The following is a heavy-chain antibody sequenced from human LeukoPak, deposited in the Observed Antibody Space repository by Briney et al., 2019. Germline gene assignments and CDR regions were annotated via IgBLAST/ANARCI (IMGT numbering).Heavy chain of an antibody. CDR1: GGTFSNFA. D-gene: IGHD2-8*01. CDR3: ARWAGDCTSAACPYYLDF. V-gene: IGHV1-69*04. CDR2: IIPIFGLA. Sequence: SVKVSCKASGGTFSNFAISWVRQAPGQGLEWMVRIIPIFGLANYAQEFQGRVTITTDKSTSTAYMELTSLRSEDTAVYYCARWAGDCTSAACPYYLDFWGQGTLVTVSS. J-gene: IGHJ4*02.